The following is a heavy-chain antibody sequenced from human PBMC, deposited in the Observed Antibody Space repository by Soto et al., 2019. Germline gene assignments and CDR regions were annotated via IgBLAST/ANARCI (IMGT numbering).Heavy chain of an antibody. CDR1: GFTFSDYY. J-gene: IGHJ5*02. D-gene: IGHD3-3*01. V-gene: IGHV3-11*01. Sequence: PGGSLRLSCAASGFTFSDYYMSWIRQAPGKGLEWVSYISSSGSTIYYADSVKGRFTISRDNAKNSLYLQMNSLRAEDTAVYYCARTQGIGTGYYDFWSGTNWFDPWGQRTLVTVSS. CDR2: ISSSGSTI. CDR3: ARTQGIGTGYYDFWSGTNWFDP.